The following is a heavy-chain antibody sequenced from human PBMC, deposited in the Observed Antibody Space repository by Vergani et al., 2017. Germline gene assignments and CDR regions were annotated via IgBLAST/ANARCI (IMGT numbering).Heavy chain of an antibody. V-gene: IGHV3-66*02. J-gene: IGHJ5*02. D-gene: IGHD3-10*01. CDR2: IYSGDET. CDR1: GSTVSGNY. Sequence: ELQLVESGGGLVQPGGSLRLSCAASGSTVSGNYMTLVRQAPGKGLEWVSHIYSGDETYYANSVKGRVTISRDTSKNTLHRQINNLRVGDTAVYYCARGNYYGSGTYVDPWGQGTLVTVSS. CDR3: ARGNYYGSGTYVDP.